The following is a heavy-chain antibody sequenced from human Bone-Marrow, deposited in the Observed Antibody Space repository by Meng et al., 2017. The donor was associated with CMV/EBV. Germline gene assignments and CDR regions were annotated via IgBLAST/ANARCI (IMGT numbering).Heavy chain of an antibody. J-gene: IGHJ4*02. D-gene: IGHD3-3*01. V-gene: IGHV3-23*01. CDR3: AKDTGRRFLSRCYYFDY. CDR2: ISGSGGST. Sequence: GGSLRLSCAASGFTFSSYAMSWVRQAPGKGLEWVSAISGSGGSTYYADSVKGRFTISRDNSKNTLYLQMNSLRAEDTAVYYCAKDTGRRFLSRCYYFDYWVQGTLVTVSS. CDR1: GFTFSSYA.